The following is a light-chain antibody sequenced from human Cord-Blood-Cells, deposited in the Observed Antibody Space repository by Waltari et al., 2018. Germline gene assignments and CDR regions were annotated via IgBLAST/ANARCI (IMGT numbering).Light chain of an antibody. CDR3: CSYAGSSTWV. Sequence: QSALNQPASVSGSPGQSITISCTGTSSDVGSSNLVSWYQQHPGKAPKLMIYEGSKRPSGVSNRFSGSKSGNTAFLTISGLQAEDEADYYCCSYAGSSTWVFGGGTKLTVL. J-gene: IGLJ3*02. V-gene: IGLV2-23*01. CDR2: EGS. CDR1: SSDVGSSNL.